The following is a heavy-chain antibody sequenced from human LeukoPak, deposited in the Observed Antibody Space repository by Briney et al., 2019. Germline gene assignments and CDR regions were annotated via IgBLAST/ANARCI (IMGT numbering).Heavy chain of an antibody. J-gene: IGHJ4*02. CDR2: IKTDGSIT. CDR3: AKDATYYYDTSGYWREYFDY. CDR1: GFSFSVYW. Sequence: GGSLRLSCAASGFSFSVYWMHWVRQALGKGPVWVSRIKTDGSITDYADFVKGRFTISRDNSKNTLYLQMNSLRAEDTAVYYCAKDATYYYDTSGYWREYFDYWGQGILVTVSS. D-gene: IGHD3-22*01. V-gene: IGHV3-74*01.